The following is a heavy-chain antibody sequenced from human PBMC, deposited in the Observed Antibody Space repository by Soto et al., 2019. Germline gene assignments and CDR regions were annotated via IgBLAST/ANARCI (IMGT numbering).Heavy chain of an antibody. CDR1: GGIISHYY. V-gene: IGHV4-59*01. D-gene: IGHD1-1*01. J-gene: IGHJ4*02. Sequence: PSETLSLTCTVSGGIISHYYWSGIRQPPGGGLQWMGYIYNSGRTDCNPSLKSRVTISVDMSKNQFSLDLSSVTAADTAVYYCARGTWLNPTPYYFDYWGQGALVTVSS. CDR2: IYNSGRT. CDR3: ARGTWLNPTPYYFDY.